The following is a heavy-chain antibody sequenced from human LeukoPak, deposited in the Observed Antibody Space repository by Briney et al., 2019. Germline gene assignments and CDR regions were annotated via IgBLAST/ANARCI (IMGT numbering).Heavy chain of an antibody. J-gene: IGHJ3*02. V-gene: IGHV4-30-4*01. CDR3: ARDGPQLVVQKRGAFDI. D-gene: IGHD2-8*02. CDR2: IYYSGST. CDR1: GCSISRGDYY. Sequence: SQTLSVTRLGSGCSISRGDYYRSWIRQPPGEGLEWIGYIYYSGSTYYNPSLKSRVTISVDTSKNQFSLKLSSVTAADTAVYYCARDGPQLVVQKRGAFDIWGQGTMVTVSS.